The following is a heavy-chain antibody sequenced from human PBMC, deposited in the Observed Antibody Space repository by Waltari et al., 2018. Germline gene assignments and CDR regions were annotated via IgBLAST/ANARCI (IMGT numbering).Heavy chain of an antibody. J-gene: IGHJ2*01. D-gene: IGHD2-21*02. V-gene: IGHV1-24*01. CDR2: LATEEGEP. CDR3: ATYHSGVVTAHSSYWYFDL. CDR1: GYTLTALS. Sequence: QVQLVQSGAEVKKPVASVKVSCKVSGYTLTALSIHWVRKAPGKGLEWMGVLATEEGEPDTTQNVQGVATMTEETSTATANMGRSSLRSEDTAVYYCATYHSGVVTAHSSYWYFDLWGRDTLVTVSS.